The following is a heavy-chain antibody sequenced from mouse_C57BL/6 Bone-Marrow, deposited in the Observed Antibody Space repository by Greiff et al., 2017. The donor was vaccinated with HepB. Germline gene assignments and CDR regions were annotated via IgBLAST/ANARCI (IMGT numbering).Heavy chain of an antibody. CDR1: GYSITSGYY. CDR3: ARVPADY. J-gene: IGHJ2*01. CDR2: ISDDGSN. V-gene: IGHV3-6*01. Sequence: EVKLQQSGPGLVKPSQSLSLTCSVSGYSITSGYYWNWIRQFPGNKLEWMGYISDDGSNNYNPSLKNRISITRDTSKNQFFLKLKSVTTEDTATYDCARVPADYWGQGTTLTVSS.